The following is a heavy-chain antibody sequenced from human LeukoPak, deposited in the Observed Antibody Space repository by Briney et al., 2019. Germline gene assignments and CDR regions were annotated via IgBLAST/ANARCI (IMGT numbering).Heavy chain of an antibody. D-gene: IGHD3-3*01. V-gene: IGHV4-59*08. J-gene: IGHJ1*01. CDR2: VHYGGAT. Sequence: PSETLSLTCTVSGDSISGYFWSWIRQTPGKGLEWIGYVHYGGATNYNPSLKSRVTMSVDTSKDQFSLKLNSVNAADTAMYYCARHRSPLESFHHWGQGTLVTVSS. CDR1: GDSISGYF. CDR3: ARHRSPLESFHH.